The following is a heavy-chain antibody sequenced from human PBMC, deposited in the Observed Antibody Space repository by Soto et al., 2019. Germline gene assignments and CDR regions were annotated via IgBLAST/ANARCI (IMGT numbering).Heavy chain of an antibody. D-gene: IGHD6-19*01. Sequence: GASVKVSCKASGYTFTDYYMHWVRQAPGQGLEWMGWINPSSGATSYAQNFQGRVTMTRDTSISTFYMELSRLSSDDTAIYYCTRASAVAGGSSNSLPNDYWGRGTLVTVS. CDR1: GYTFTDYY. V-gene: IGHV1-2*02. CDR3: TRASAVAGGSSNSLPNDY. J-gene: IGHJ4*02. CDR2: INPSSGAT.